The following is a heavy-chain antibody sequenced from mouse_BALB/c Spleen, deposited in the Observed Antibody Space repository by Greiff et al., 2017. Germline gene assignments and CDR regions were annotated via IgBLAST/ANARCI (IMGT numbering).Heavy chain of an antibody. D-gene: IGHD3-1*01. CDR3: ARGLSDY. CDR1: GFTFSSYG. CDR2: ISSGGSYT. V-gene: IGHV5-6*01. Sequence: EVKLVESGGDLVKPGGSLKLSCAASGFTFSSYGMSWVRQTPDKRLEWVATISSGGSYTYYPDSVKGRFTISRDNAKNTLYLQMSGLKSEDTAMYYCARGLSDYWGQGTTLTVSS. J-gene: IGHJ2*01.